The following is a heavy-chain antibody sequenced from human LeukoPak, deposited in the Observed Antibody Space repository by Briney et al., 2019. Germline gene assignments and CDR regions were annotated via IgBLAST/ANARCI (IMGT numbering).Heavy chain of an antibody. V-gene: IGHV1-2*02. D-gene: IGHD5-12*01. CDR1: RYTFTGYY. CDR3: ARVTYSGYDCFDY. J-gene: IGHJ4*02. Sequence: ASVKVSCKASRYTFTGYYMHWVRQAPGQGLEWMGWINPNSGGTNYAQKFQGRVTMNRDTSISTAYMELSRLRSDDTAVYYCARVTYSGYDCFDYWGQGTLVTLCS. CDR2: INPNSGGT.